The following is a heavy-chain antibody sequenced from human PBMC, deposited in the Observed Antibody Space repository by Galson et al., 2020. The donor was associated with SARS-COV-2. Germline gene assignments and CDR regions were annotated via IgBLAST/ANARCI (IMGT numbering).Heavy chain of an antibody. V-gene: IGHV4-39*01. J-gene: IGHJ4*02. CDR3: ARGSGRPGATMIVVTSGNYFDY. D-gene: IGHD3-22*01. CDR1: GGSISSSSYY. CDR2: IYYSGST. Sequence: SETLSLTCTVSGGSISSSSYYWGWIRQPPGKGLEWIGSIYYSGSTYYNPSLKSRVTISVDTSKNQFSLKLSSVTAADTAVYYCARGSGRPGATMIVVTSGNYFDYWGQGTLVTVSS.